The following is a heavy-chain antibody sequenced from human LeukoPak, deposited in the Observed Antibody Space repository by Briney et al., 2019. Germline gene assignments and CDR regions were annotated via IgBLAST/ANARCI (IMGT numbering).Heavy chain of an antibody. CDR1: GGSMNNYY. CDR3: ARGRYGWLPFDF. J-gene: IGHJ4*02. CDR2: IYYSGST. V-gene: IGHV4-59*01. D-gene: IGHD3-16*01. Sequence: SETLSLTCTVSGGSMNNYYWNWIRQPPGKGLEWIGYIYYSGSTNYNPSLKSRVTISVDTSKNQFTLKLSSVTAADTAVYYCARGRYGWLPFDFWGQGTLVTVSS.